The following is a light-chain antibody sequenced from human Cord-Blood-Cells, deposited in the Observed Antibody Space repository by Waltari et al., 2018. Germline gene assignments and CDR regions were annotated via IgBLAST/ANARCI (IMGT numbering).Light chain of an antibody. Sequence: QSALTQPASVSGSPGQSLTISCTGTSSDVGGYNYVSGYQQHPGKAPKLMIYDVSNRPSGVSNRVSGSKSGNTASRTISGLQAEDEADYYCSSYTSSSTGVFGGGTKLTVL. V-gene: IGLV2-14*01. CDR2: DVS. CDR3: SSYTSSSTGV. CDR1: SSDVGGYNY. J-gene: IGLJ3*02.